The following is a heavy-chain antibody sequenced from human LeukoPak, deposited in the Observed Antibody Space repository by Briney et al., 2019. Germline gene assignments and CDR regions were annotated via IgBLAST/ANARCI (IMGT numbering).Heavy chain of an antibody. J-gene: IGHJ4*02. Sequence: SETLSLTCAVYGGSFSGYYWSWIRQPPGKGLEWIGEINHSGSTNYNPSLKSRVTISVDTSKNQFSLKLSSVTAADTAVYYCATWDYVWGSYRYWGQGTLVTVSS. CDR3: ATWDYVWGSYRY. CDR1: GGSFSGYY. CDR2: INHSGST. D-gene: IGHD3-16*02. V-gene: IGHV4-34*01.